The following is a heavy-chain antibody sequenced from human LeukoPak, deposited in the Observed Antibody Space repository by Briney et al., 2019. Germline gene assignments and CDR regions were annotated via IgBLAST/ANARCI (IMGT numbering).Heavy chain of an antibody. J-gene: IGHJ4*02. CDR3: ARVPTSSSWTLYYFDY. D-gene: IGHD6-13*01. Sequence: ASVKVSCKASGGTFSSYAISWVRQAPGQGLEWMGGIIPIFGTANYAQKFQGRVMITADESTSTAYMELSSLRSEDTAVYYCARVPTSSSWTLYYFDYWGQGTLVTVSS. CDR2: IIPIFGTA. V-gene: IGHV1-69*13. CDR1: GGTFSSYA.